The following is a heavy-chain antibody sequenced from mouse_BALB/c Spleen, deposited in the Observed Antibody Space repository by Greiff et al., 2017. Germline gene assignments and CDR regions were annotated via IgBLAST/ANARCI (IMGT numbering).Heavy chain of an antibody. CDR3: ASGVITTATDY. CDR2: IDPANGNT. Sequence: VQLQQSGAELVKPGASIKLSCTASGFNIKDTYMHWVKQRPEQGLEWIGRIDPANGNTKYDPKFQGKATITADTSSNTAYLQLSSLTSEDTAVYYCASGVITTATDYWGQGTTLTVSS. V-gene: IGHV14-3*02. D-gene: IGHD1-2*01. CDR1: GFNIKDTY. J-gene: IGHJ2*01.